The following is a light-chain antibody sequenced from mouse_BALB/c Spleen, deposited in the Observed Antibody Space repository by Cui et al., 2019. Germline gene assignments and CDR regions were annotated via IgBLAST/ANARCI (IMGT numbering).Light chain of an antibody. V-gene: IGKV14-100*01. J-gene: IGKJ2*01. CDR3: VQYAQFPYT. Sequence: DILMTQSPSSMSVSLGDTVSITCHASQGISSNIGWLQQKPGKSFKGLMYHGTKLEDGVPTRFSGSGSGADYSLTISSLESEDFADYYCVQYAQFPYTFGGGTKLEIK. CDR2: HGT. CDR1: QGISSN.